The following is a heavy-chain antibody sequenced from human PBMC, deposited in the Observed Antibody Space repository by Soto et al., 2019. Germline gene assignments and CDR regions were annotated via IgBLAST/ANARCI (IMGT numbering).Heavy chain of an antibody. CDR3: AVGPQSGSDY. CDR2: INFRGTT. J-gene: IGHJ4*02. V-gene: IGHV4-39*01. D-gene: IGHD3-10*01. CDR1: GGSITSTTFY. Sequence: QLHLQESGPGLVKPSETLSLTCSVSGGSITSTTFYWAWIHQPPGKGLEWIGSINFRGTTNHNPSLKSRATLSVDTSKNQIFLEVTSVTAADTAVYYCAVGPQSGSDYWGQGTLVTVSS.